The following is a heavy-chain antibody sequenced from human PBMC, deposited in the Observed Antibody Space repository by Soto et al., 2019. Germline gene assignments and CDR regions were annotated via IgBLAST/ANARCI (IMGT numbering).Heavy chain of an antibody. D-gene: IGHD6-6*01. J-gene: IGHJ5*02. CDR3: AKDLTRQLAYWLDP. V-gene: IGHV1-2*02. CDR1: VFSFNGYY. CDR2: INAHSGGT. Sequence: QVQLVQSGAAVKKPGASVKVSCKASVFSFNGYYIHWLRQAPGPGLEWMGWINAHSGGTEYAQKFQGRVTLTRDTSIATAYRTLTSLTSDDTALYYCAKDLTRQLAYWLDPWGQGTQVTVSS.